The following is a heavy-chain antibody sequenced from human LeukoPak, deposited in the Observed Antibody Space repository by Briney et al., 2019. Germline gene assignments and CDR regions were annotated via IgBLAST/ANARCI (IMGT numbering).Heavy chain of an antibody. CDR2: ISAYNGNT. CDR3: ARGSPPRRNYDSRGYYSYYFDY. V-gene: IGHV1-18*01. CDR1: GYTFTSYG. D-gene: IGHD3-22*01. J-gene: IGHJ4*02. Sequence: VASVKVSCKASGYTFTSYGISWVRQAPGQGLEWMGWISAYNGNTHYVQKLQGRVTMTTDTSTSTVYMELRSLRSDDTAVYYCARGSPPRRNYDSRGYYSYYFDYWGQGTLVTVSS.